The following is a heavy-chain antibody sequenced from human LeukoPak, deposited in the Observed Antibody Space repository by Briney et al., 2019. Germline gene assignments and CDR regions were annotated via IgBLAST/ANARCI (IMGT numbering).Heavy chain of an antibody. CDR3: ARAGLPIQYYYYYGMDV. V-gene: IGHV1-69*04. Sequence: SVKVSCKASGGTFSSYAISWVRQAPGQGLEWMGRIIPILGIANYAQKFQGRVTITADESTSTAYMELSSLRSEDTAVYYCARAGLPIQYYYYYGMDVWGQGTTVTVSS. J-gene: IGHJ6*02. CDR2: IIPILGIA. CDR1: GGTFSSYA. D-gene: IGHD5-12*01.